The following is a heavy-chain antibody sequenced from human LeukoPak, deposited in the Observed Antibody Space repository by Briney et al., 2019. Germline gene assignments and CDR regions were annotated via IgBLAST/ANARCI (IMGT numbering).Heavy chain of an antibody. CDR3: GRDLAGGSYYDAFDI. CDR2: INPSGVST. Sequence: ASVKDSCKASGYTFTSYYMHCVRQAPGQGLWWMGIINPSGVSTNYAQKFQGRVTMTRDMSKSTVYMELSSMRSEDTAVYYCGRDLAGGSYYDAFDIWGQGTMVTVSS. D-gene: IGHD1-26*01. V-gene: IGHV1-46*01. CDR1: GYTFTSYY. J-gene: IGHJ3*02.